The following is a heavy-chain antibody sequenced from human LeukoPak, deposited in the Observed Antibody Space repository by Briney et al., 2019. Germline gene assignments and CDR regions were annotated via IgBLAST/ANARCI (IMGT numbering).Heavy chain of an antibody. Sequence: ASVKVSCKASGGTFSSYAISWVRQAPGQGLEWMGGIIPIFGTANYAQKFQGRVTITADESTSTAYMELSSLRSEDTAVYCCASGIAARPYYMDVWGKGTTVTVSS. V-gene: IGHV1-69*13. CDR3: ASGIAARPYYMDV. CDR1: GGTFSSYA. CDR2: IIPIFGTA. D-gene: IGHD6-6*01. J-gene: IGHJ6*03.